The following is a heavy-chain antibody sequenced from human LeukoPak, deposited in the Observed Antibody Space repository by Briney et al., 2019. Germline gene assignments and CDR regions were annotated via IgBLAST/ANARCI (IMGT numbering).Heavy chain of an antibody. Sequence: SETLSLTCTVSGGSISCCFWSWIRQPPGKGLEWIGYIYTSGSTKYNPSLKSRVTISVDTSKNQLSLRLSSVTAADTAVYYCARQDPFFDPWGPGTLVTVSS. CDR1: GGSISCCF. J-gene: IGHJ5*02. CDR2: IYTSGST. CDR3: ARQDPFFDP. V-gene: IGHV4-4*09.